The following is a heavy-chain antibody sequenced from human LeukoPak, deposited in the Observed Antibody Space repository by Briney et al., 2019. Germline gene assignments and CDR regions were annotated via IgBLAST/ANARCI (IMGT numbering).Heavy chain of an antibody. J-gene: IGHJ6*03. Sequence: SETLSLTCAVYGGSFSGYYWSWIRQPPGKGLEWIGEINHSGGTNYNPSLKSRVTISVDTSKNQFSLKLSSVTAADTAVYYCARVAAEVVGVPGAIGFGWLRRDYYYMDVWDKGTTVIVSS. V-gene: IGHV4-34*01. CDR3: ARVAAEVVGVPGAIGFGWLRRDYYYMDV. CDR2: INHSGGT. D-gene: IGHD2-2*02. CDR1: GGSFSGYY.